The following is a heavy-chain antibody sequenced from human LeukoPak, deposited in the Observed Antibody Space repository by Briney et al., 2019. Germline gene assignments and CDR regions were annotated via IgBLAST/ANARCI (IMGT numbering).Heavy chain of an antibody. D-gene: IGHD6-19*01. CDR1: GFTFSSYD. V-gene: IGHV3-13*01. J-gene: IGHJ4*02. Sequence: GGSLRLSCAASGFTFSSYDMHWVRQAPGKGLEWVSAIGTAGDKYYPGSVKARFTISKENAKNTFYLQMNSLTADDTAAYYCARGSGTGWYTKGYFDYWGQGTLVTVSS. CDR3: ARGSGTGWYTKGYFDY. CDR2: IGTAGDK.